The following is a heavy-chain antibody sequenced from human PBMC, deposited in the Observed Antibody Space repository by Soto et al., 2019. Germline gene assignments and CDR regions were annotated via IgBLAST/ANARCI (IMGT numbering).Heavy chain of an antibody. Sequence: SETLCLTCTVACVSIISMSGYLGWLRQAPGKGLEWIGSIYYSGITYYHPSLGSRVTISVDTSKDQLSLKLTSVTAADTAVYYCARHRTTPRGYFFDYWGRGTLVTVSS. CDR3: ARHRTTPRGYFFDY. V-gene: IGHV4-39*01. CDR1: CVSIISMSGY. CDR2: IYYSGIT. J-gene: IGHJ4*02.